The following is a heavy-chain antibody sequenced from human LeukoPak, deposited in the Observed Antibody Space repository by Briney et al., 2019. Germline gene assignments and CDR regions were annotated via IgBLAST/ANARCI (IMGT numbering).Heavy chain of an antibody. J-gene: IGHJ6*02. CDR2: ISSSSSYI. CDR1: GFTFSSYS. V-gene: IGHV3-21*04. CDR3: ARERYGGMDV. Sequence: GGSLRLSCAASGFTFSSYSMNWVRQAPGKGLEWVSSISSSSSYIYYADSVKGRFTISRDNSKNTLYLQMNSLRAEDTAVYYCARERYGGMDVWGQGTTVTVSS. D-gene: IGHD1-1*01.